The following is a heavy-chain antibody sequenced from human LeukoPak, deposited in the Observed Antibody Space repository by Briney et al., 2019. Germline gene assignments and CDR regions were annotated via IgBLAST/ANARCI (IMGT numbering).Heavy chain of an antibody. D-gene: IGHD3-10*01. CDR1: GFTVSSNY. V-gene: IGHV3-66*02. CDR3: ARVRRAVRGVFDV. Sequence: GGSLRLSCAASGFTVSSNYMSWVRQAPGKGLEWVSVIYSGGSTYDSDSVKGRFTISRDTSKNTLYLQMNSVRAEDTAVYYCARVRRAVRGVFDVWGKGTTVTVSS. CDR2: IYSGGST. J-gene: IGHJ6*04.